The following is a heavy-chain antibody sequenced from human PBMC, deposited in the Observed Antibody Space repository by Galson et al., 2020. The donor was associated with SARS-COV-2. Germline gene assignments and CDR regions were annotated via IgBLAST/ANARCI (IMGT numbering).Heavy chain of an antibody. CDR3: ARGSARFGDFLLGGYYYYMDV. D-gene: IGHD3-10*01. Sequence: ASVKVSCKASGYKFTSYDINWVRQATGQGLEWMGWMNPKSGDTGYAQKFQGRVTMTRNTSISAAYMELSSLGSEDTAVYYCARGSARFGDFLLGGYYYYMDVWGKGTTVTVSS. J-gene: IGHJ6*03. CDR1: GYKFTSYD. V-gene: IGHV1-8*01. CDR2: MNPKSGDT.